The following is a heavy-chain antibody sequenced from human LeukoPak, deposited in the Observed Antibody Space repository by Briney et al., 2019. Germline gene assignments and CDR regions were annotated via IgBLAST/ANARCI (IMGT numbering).Heavy chain of an antibody. Sequence: SETLSLTCAVYGGSFSGYYWSWIRQPPGKGLEWIGEINHSGSTNYNPSLKSRVTISVDTSKNQFSLKLSSVTAADTAVYYCAGVDPGYYYYMDVWGKGTTVTVSS. V-gene: IGHV4-34*01. CDR2: INHSGST. CDR1: GGSFSGYY. J-gene: IGHJ6*03. CDR3: AGVDPGYYYYMDV.